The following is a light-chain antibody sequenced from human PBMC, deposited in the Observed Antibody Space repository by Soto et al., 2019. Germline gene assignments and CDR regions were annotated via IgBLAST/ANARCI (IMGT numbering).Light chain of an antibody. CDR2: GAS. CDR1: QSVRSNY. V-gene: IGKV3-20*01. CDR3: QQYGGSPYT. Sequence: EIVLTQSPGTLSLSPGERATLSCRASQSVRSNYLAWYQQKPGQAPRLLIYGASSRATGIPDRFSGTGSGTDFTLTISRLEPEDFEVYYCQQYGGSPYTVGQGTKLEIK. J-gene: IGKJ2*01.